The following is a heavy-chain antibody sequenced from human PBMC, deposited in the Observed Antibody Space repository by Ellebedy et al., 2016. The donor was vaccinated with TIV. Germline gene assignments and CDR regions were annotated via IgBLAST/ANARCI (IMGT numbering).Heavy chain of an antibody. D-gene: IGHD3-10*01. CDR2: IYSGGGT. Sequence: PGGSLRLSCAASVFTVSSNSMNWVRQAPGKGLEWVSVIYSGGGTSYADSVKGRFTIFRDTSKNTLFLQRNSLRAEDTAVYYCARKHLYGLDWGQGTLVTVSS. CDR1: VFTVSSNS. CDR3: ARKHLYGLD. J-gene: IGHJ4*02. V-gene: IGHV3-66*01.